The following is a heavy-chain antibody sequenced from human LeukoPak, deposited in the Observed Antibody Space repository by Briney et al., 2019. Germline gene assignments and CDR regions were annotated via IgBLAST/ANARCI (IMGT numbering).Heavy chain of an antibody. J-gene: IGHJ4*02. Sequence: GGSLRLSCAASGFTFSNAWLNWVRQAPGKGLEWVGHIKSKTDGGTTDYAAPVKGRFTISRDDSKNTLFLQMNSLKTEDTAVYYCTLPWGSGSYYDYWGQGTLVTVSS. CDR2: IKSKTDGGTT. D-gene: IGHD3-10*01. CDR3: TLPWGSGSYYDY. CDR1: GFTFSNAW. V-gene: IGHV3-15*01.